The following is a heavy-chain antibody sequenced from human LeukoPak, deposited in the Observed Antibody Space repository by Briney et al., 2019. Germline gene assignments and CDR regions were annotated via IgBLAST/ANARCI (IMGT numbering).Heavy chain of an antibody. D-gene: IGHD3-3*01. CDR1: GGSFSGYY. CDR3: ARGKGPWAWSGPYMDV. Sequence: SETLSLTCAVYGGSFSGYYWSWIRQPPGKGLEWIGEINHSGSTNYNPSLKSRVTISVDTSKNQFSLKLSSVTAADTAVYYCARGKGPWAWSGPYMDVWGKGTTVTVSS. V-gene: IGHV4-34*01. J-gene: IGHJ6*03. CDR2: INHSGST.